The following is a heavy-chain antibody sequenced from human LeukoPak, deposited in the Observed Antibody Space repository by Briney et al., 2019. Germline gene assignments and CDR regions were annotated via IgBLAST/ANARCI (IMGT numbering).Heavy chain of an antibody. D-gene: IGHD6-13*01. Sequence: PGGSLRLSCAASGFTFSIYAMSWVRQAPGKGLEWVSVISGSGDSTYYADSVKGRFTISRDNSKNTLYLQMNSLRAEDTAVYYCARVIAAAGTEAFDIWGQGTMVTVSS. CDR3: ARVIAAAGTEAFDI. CDR1: GFTFSIYA. J-gene: IGHJ3*02. V-gene: IGHV3-23*01. CDR2: ISGSGDST.